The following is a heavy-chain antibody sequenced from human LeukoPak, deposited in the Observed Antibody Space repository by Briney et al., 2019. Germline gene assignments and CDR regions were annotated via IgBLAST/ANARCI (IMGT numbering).Heavy chain of an antibody. V-gene: IGHV4-4*02. Sequence: PSGTLSLTCADSGGSISSSNWWSWVRKPPGKGLEWIGEIYHSGSTNYNPSLKSRVTISVDKSKNQFSLKLSSVTAADTAVYYCARVTPPELTYYFDYWGQGTLVTVSS. D-gene: IGHD2-21*02. CDR1: GGSISSSNW. J-gene: IGHJ4*02. CDR2: IYHSGST. CDR3: ARVTPPELTYYFDY.